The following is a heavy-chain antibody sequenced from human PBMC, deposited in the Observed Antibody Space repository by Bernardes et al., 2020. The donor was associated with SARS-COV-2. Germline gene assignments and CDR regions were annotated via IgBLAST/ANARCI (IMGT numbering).Heavy chain of an antibody. J-gene: IGHJ5*02. CDR2: IYYSGST. Sequence: SETLSLTCTVSGGSISSSSYYWGWIRQPPGKGLEWIGSIYYSGSTYYNPSLKSRVTISVDTSKNQFSLKLSSVTAADTAVYYCARHGRGYVLVTWFDPWGQGTLVTVSS. D-gene: IGHD5-12*01. CDR1: GGSISSSSYY. CDR3: ARHGRGYVLVTWFDP. V-gene: IGHV4-39*01.